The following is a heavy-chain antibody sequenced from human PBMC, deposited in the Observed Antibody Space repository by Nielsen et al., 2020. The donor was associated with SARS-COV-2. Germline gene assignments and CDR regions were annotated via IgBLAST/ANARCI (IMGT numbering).Heavy chain of an antibody. Sequence: GESLKISCIASGFTFNIYAMAWVRRTPGRGLQWVSGISASGGSTYYTDSVKGRFAVSRDNSRNTLYLQMHSLRAEDTAVYYCATPAGIAAAGSFDYWGQGTLVTVSS. D-gene: IGHD6-13*01. CDR2: ISASGGST. V-gene: IGHV3-23*01. CDR1: GFTFNIYA. CDR3: ATPAGIAAAGSFDY. J-gene: IGHJ4*02.